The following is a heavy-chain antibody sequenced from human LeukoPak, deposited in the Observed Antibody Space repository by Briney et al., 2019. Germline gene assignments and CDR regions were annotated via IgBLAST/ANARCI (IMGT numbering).Heavy chain of an antibody. CDR2: INHSGST. Sequence: PSETLSLTCAVYGGSFSGYYWSWIRQPPGKGLEWIGEINHSGSTNYNPSLKSRVTISVDTSKNQFSLKLSSVTAADTAVYYCARGRTGYSSGWYFVWFDPWGQGTLVTVSS. CDR3: ARGRTGYSSGWYFVWFDP. V-gene: IGHV4-34*01. CDR1: GGSFSGYY. D-gene: IGHD6-19*01. J-gene: IGHJ5*02.